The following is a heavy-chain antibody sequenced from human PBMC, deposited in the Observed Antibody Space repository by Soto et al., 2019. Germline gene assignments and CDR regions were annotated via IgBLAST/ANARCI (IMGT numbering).Heavy chain of an antibody. J-gene: IGHJ4*02. V-gene: IGHV3-23*01. D-gene: IGHD2-21*01. CDR3: AMEISVVVGRFDY. CDR1: GFTFSNYA. Sequence: EVQLLESGGGLVQPGGSLRLSCVASGFTFSNYAMGWVRQAPGKGLEWVSGITNNGISASYAASVTGRFTISRDSSTNTLFQQMNSLTAEDAAIYFCAMEISVVVGRFDYWRQGTLVTVSS. CDR2: ITNNGISA.